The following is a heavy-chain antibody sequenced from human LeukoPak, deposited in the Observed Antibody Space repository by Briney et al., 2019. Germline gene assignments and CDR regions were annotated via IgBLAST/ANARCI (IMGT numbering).Heavy chain of an antibody. CDR3: AREKVVTATFDY. Sequence: SETLSLTCTVSGGSISSSSYYWAWIRQPPGKGLEWIGSIYYSGNTYYKSSLKSRVTIAVETSKNQFSLKLNSVTAADTAMYFCAREKVVTATFDYWGQGSLVTVSS. V-gene: IGHV4-39*07. CDR1: GGSISSSSYY. J-gene: IGHJ4*02. CDR2: IYYSGNT. D-gene: IGHD2-21*02.